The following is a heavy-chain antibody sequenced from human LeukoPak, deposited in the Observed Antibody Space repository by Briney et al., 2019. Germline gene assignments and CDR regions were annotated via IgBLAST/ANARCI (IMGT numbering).Heavy chain of an antibody. Sequence: GGSLSLSCAASGFTFSSYAMSWARQAPGKGREWVSAIRCSGGSTYYADSVKCRFSISRDNSKNTLYLQMNSLRGEDTAVYYCAKPAGYCSSTSCHLSDYWGQGTLVTVSS. D-gene: IGHD2-2*01. J-gene: IGHJ4*02. CDR3: AKPAGYCSSTSCHLSDY. CDR1: GFTFSSYA. CDR2: IRCSGGST. V-gene: IGHV3-23*01.